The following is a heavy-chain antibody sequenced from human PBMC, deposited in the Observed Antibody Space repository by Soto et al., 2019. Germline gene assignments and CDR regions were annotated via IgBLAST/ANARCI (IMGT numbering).Heavy chain of an antibody. CDR1: GGSISSDCYY. CDR3: ASPKIAFYNWFGP. Sequence: SDTPSLTCTVSGGSISSDCYYWGWIPQSPGKGWEWIGSIYYSGSTYYNPSLKSRVTISVDTSKNQFSLKLSSVTAADTAVYYCASPKIAFYNWFGPWGQGTLVTVSS. D-gene: IGHD3-3*02. CDR2: IYYSGST. J-gene: IGHJ5*02. V-gene: IGHV4-39*01.